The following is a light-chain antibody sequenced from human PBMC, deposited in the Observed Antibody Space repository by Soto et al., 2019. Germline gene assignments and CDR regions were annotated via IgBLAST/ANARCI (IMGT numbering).Light chain of an antibody. Sequence: EIVLTQSPGTLSLSPGERATLSCKASQSVSSSYLVWYQQKPGQAPRLLIYGASSRATGIPDRFSGSGSGTDFTLTISRLDPEDFAVYYCQQYGSSPTLGQGTKVDIK. CDR2: GAS. J-gene: IGKJ1*01. CDR1: QSVSSSY. V-gene: IGKV3-20*01. CDR3: QQYGSSPT.